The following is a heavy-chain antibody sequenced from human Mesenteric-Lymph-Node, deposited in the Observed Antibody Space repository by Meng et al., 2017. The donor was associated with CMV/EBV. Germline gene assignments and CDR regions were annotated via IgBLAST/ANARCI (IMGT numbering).Heavy chain of an antibody. CDR2: IYYSGST. CDR3: ARLVGAQMYYYYGMDV. D-gene: IGHD1-26*01. CDR1: GGSISSSSYY. J-gene: IGHJ6*02. V-gene: IGHV4-39*07. Sequence: GSLRLSCTVSGGSISSSSYYWGWIRQPPGKGLEWIGSIYYSGSTYYNPSLKSRVTISVDTSKNQFSLKLSSVTAADTAVYYCARLVGAQMYYYYGMDVWGQGTTVTVSS.